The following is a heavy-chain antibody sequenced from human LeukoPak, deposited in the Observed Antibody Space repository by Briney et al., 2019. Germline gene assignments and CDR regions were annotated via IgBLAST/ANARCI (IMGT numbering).Heavy chain of an antibody. D-gene: IGHD2-2*01. Sequence: PSETLSLTCVVYGGSFNECYWTWIRQPPGKGLEWIGEINHRGNTNYNPSLKSRVTISVDTSKNQFSLNLNSVTAADTAVYYCAMPHLPSGFDPWGQGTLVTVSS. CDR1: GGSFNECY. CDR3: AMPHLPSGFDP. J-gene: IGHJ5*02. V-gene: IGHV4-34*01. CDR2: INHRGNT.